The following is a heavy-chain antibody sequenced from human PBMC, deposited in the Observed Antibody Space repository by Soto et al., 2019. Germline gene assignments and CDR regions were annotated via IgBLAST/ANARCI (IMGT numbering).Heavy chain of an antibody. CDR3: ATDVTPPDS. J-gene: IGHJ5*01. Sequence: QVQLVQSGAEVKKPGASVKVSCKASGYTFSSYAFSWVRQAPGQGLEWMGWISAYNGNTNNAKKSQGRATTTTDTSTSTAYMELRSLRSDDTAVYYCATDVTPPDSWGQGTLVTVSS. CDR1: GYTFSSYA. CDR2: ISAYNGNT. V-gene: IGHV1-18*01.